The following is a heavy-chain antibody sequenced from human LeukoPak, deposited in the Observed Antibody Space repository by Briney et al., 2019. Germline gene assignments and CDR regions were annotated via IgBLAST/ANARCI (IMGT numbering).Heavy chain of an antibody. D-gene: IGHD2-15*01. CDR2: IASNGDI. CDR1: GASITSSY. J-gene: IGHJ4*02. CDR3: ASTARIFEY. Sequence: SETLSLTCTVSGASITSSYWSWIRQSPGKGLECIGYIASNGDINYNPSLRGRVTISMDTSKNQFSLRLRFVTAEDTAVYFCASTARIFEYWGQGTLVTVS. V-gene: IGHV4-4*08.